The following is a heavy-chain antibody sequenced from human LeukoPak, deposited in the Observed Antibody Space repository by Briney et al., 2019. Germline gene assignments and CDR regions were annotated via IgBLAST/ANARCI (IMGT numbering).Heavy chain of an antibody. V-gene: IGHV3-53*01. Sequence: PGGSLRLSCAASGFTVSSNYMSWVRQAPGKGLEWVSVIYSGGSTYYADSVKGRFTISRDNSKNTLYLQMNSLRAEDTAVYYCAKDLNRPPFGVYAYWGQGTLVTVSS. CDR2: IYSGGST. D-gene: IGHD2-8*01. J-gene: IGHJ4*02. CDR1: GFTVSSNY. CDR3: AKDLNRPPFGVYAY.